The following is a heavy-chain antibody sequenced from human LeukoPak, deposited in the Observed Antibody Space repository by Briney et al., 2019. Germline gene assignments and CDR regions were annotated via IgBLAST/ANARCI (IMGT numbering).Heavy chain of an antibody. J-gene: IGHJ5*02. CDR2: INTNTGNP. Sequence: GASVKVSCKASGYTFTSYAMNWVRQAPGQGLEWMGWINTNTGNPTYAQGFTGRFVFSLDTSVSTAYLQISSLKAEDTAVYYCARESTDSLRPSSDWFDPWGQGTLVTVSS. D-gene: IGHD5/OR15-5a*01. CDR3: ARESTDSLRPSSDWFDP. CDR1: GYTFTSYA. V-gene: IGHV7-4-1*02.